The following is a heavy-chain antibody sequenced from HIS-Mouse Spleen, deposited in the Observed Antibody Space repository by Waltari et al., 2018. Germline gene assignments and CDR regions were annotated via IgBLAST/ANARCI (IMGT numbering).Heavy chain of an antibody. CDR2: INSDGSST. V-gene: IGHV3-74*01. Sequence: CAASGFTFSSYWMHWVRQAPGKGLGWVSRINSDGSSTSYADSVKGRFTISRDNAKNTLYLQMNSLRAEDTAVYYCARVRGDTYYDFWSGDAFDIWGQGTMVTVSS. CDR1: GFTFSSYW. J-gene: IGHJ3*02. D-gene: IGHD3-3*01. CDR3: ARVRGDTYYDFWSGDAFDI.